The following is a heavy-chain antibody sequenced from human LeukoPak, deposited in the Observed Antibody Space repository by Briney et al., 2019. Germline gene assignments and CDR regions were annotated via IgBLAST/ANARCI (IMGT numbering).Heavy chain of an antibody. CDR2: IDPNNGGT. CDR3: ARGAITSFDY. V-gene: IGHV1-2*02. J-gene: IGHJ4*02. D-gene: IGHD3-16*01. CDR1: GYTFATYY. Sequence: ASVKVSCKASGYTFATYYLHWVRQAPGQGLEWMGWIDPNNGGTNFAQKFQGRVTLTRDTSISTAYMELTSDDPAVYYCARGAITSFDYWGQGTLVTVSS.